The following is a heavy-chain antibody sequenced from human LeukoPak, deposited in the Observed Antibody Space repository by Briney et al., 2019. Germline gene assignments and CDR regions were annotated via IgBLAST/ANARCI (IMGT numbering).Heavy chain of an antibody. CDR2: INHSGST. J-gene: IGHJ6*03. CDR1: GGSFSGYY. CDR3: AAAAGDYYYYMDV. V-gene: IGHV4-34*01. D-gene: IGHD6-13*01. Sequence: KASETLSLTCAVHGGSFSGYYWSWIRQPPGKGLEWIGEINHSGSTNYNPSLKSRVTISVDTSKNQFSLKLSSVTAADTAVYYCAAAAGDYYYYMDVWGKGTTVTVSS.